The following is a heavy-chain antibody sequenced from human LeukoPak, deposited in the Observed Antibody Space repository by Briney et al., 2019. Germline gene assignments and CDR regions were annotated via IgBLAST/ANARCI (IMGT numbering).Heavy chain of an antibody. CDR3: ARLLIAVTGTGLIDY. V-gene: IGHV4-39*01. CDR1: GGSLSSGSYY. D-gene: IGHD1-1*01. J-gene: IGHJ4*02. CDR2: MFYSGST. Sequence: ASETLSLTCTASGGSLSSGSYYWGGIRQPPGKGLEWIGNMFYSGSTYYNQSIKSRVTISVATSKNQFSLKLSSVTAADTAVYYCARLLIAVTGTGLIDYWGQGTLVTVSA.